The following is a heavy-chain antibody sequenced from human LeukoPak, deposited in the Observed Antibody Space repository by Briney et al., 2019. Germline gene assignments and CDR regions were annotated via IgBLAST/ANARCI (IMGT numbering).Heavy chain of an antibody. CDR2: ISYDGSNK. J-gene: IGHJ4*02. V-gene: IGHV3-30*04. CDR1: GFTFSSYA. CDR3: ARGRVAAAGKNYFDY. D-gene: IGHD6-13*01. Sequence: GGSLRLSCAASGFTFSSYAMHWVRQAPGKGLEWVAVISYDGSNKYYADSVKGRFTISRDNSKNTLYLQMNSLRAEDTAVHYCARGRVAAAGKNYFDYWGQGTLVIVSS.